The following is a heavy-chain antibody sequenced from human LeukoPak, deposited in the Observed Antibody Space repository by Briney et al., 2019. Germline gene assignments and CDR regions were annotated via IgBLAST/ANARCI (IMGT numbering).Heavy chain of an antibody. CDR2: INSDGINT. CDR1: GFTFSNYW. Sequence: GGSLRLSCAASGFTFSNYWMHWVRQAPGKGLVWVSRINSDGINTSYADSVKGRFTISRDNAKNTLNLQMNSLRAEDTAVYYCAKDLTRVRLVYYFDYWGQGTLVTVSS. D-gene: IGHD6-19*01. CDR3: AKDLTRVRLVYYFDY. J-gene: IGHJ4*02. V-gene: IGHV3-74*01.